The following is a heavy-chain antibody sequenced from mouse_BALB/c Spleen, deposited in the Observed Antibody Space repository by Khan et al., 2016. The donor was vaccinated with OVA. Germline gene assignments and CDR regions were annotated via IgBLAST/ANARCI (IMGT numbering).Heavy chain of an antibody. CDR1: GSTFTSYG. J-gene: IGHJ2*01. CDR3: TTAYYSYYFDY. CDR2: IYPGNGYT. D-gene: IGHD2-12*01. Sequence: EVQLVESGAELGRPGSSVKLSCKTSGSTFTSYGIKWVKQRPGQGLEWIGYIYPGNGYTEYNERFQGKAILTSDTSSSTAYMQLRSLTSEDSAMYFCTTAYYSYYFDYWGQGTILTVSS. V-gene: IGHV1S134*01.